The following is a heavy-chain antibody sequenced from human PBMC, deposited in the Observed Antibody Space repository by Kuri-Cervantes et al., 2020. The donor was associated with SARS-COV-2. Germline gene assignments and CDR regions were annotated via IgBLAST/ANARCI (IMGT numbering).Heavy chain of an antibody. CDR1: GFKFVDYA. CDR2: IHWNSARM. D-gene: IGHD3-16*01. Sequence: SLKSSCAGSGFKFVDYAMHWVRQVPGKGLEWVAGIHWNSARMVYAGSVKGRFTISRDNAKNSLYLQMSNLRPEDTAFYFCARDEYEYIWGDLGLRGQGTLVTVSS. J-gene: IGHJ1*01. CDR3: ARDEYEYIWGDLGL. V-gene: IGHV3-9*01.